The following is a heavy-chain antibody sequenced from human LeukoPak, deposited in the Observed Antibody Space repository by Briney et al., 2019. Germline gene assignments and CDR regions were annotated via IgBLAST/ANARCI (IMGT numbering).Heavy chain of an antibody. CDR2: VFYSGST. V-gene: IGHV4-59*12. Sequence: SETLSLTCTVSGGSISSYYWSWIRQPPGQGLEWIGYVFYSGSTNYNPSLKSRVTISVDTSKNQFSLKLSSVTAADTAVYYCARGDYYDSRGNRFDYWGQGTLVTVSS. J-gene: IGHJ4*02. D-gene: IGHD3-22*01. CDR3: ARGDYYDSRGNRFDY. CDR1: GGSISSYY.